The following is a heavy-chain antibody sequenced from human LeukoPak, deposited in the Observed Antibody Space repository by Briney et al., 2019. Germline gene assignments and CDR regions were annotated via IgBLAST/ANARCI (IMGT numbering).Heavy chain of an antibody. CDR1: GGSFSGYY. D-gene: IGHD2-2*01. CDR2: INHSGST. J-gene: IGHJ5*02. V-gene: IGHV4-34*01. Sequence: RASETLSLTCAAYGGSFSGYYWSWIRQPPGKGLEWIGEINHSGSTNYNPSLKSRVTISVDTSKNQFSLKLSSVTAADTAVYYCASQARSIVVVPAANPIHNWFDPWGQGTLVTVSS. CDR3: ASQARSIVVVPAANPIHNWFDP.